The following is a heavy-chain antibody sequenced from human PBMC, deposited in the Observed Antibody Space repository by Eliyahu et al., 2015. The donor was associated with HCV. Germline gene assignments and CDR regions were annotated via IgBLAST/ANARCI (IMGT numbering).Heavy chain of an antibody. CDR3: TREGASGSYHYYYYGMDV. CDR2: IRSKANSYAT. J-gene: IGHJ6*02. CDR1: GFTFXXSA. Sequence: EVQLVESGGGLVQPGGSLXLSCAASGFTFXXSAMHWVRQASGKGLEWVGRIRSKANSYATAYAASVKGRLTISRDDSKNTAYLQMNSLKTEDTAVYYCTREGASGSYHYYYYGMDVWGQGTTVTVSS. V-gene: IGHV3-73*01. D-gene: IGHD1-26*01.